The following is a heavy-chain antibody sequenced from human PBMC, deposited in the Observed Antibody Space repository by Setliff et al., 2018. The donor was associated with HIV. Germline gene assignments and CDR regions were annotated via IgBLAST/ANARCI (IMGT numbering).Heavy chain of an antibody. CDR2: INHSGST. V-gene: IGHV4-34*09. CDR3: ARGRQGLYYYSSGFSRGRYYDL. J-gene: IGHJ4*02. D-gene: IGHD3-22*01. CDR1: GGSFSGYY. Sequence: KPSETLSLTCAVYGGSFSGYYWSWIRQSPGKGLDWIGEINHSGSTNYSPSLKSRVTISVDTSKNQFSLKLSSVTAADTAVYYCARGRQGLYYYSSGFSRGRYYDLWGQGTLVTVSS.